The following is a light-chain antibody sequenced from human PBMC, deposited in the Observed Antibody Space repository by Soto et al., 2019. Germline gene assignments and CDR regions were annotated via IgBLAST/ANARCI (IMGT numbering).Light chain of an antibody. CDR2: GAS. J-gene: IGKJ5*01. V-gene: IGKV3-15*01. CDR1: QSVSSN. CDR3: QQRSNWLIT. Sequence: EIVMTQSPATLSVSPGERATLSCRASQSVSSNLAWYQQKPGQAPSLLIYGASTRATGTPARFSGSGSGTEFTLTISSLQSEDFAVYYCQQRSNWLITFGQGTRLEIK.